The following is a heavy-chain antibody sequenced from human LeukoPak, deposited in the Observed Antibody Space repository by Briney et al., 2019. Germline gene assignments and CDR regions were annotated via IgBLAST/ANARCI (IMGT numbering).Heavy chain of an antibody. CDR1: GGSISSSGYC. CDR2: IDYSGNT. Sequence: SETLSLTCTVSGGSISSSGYCWGWIRQPPGKGLEWIGSIDYSGNTNYNPSLKSRVTISVDMSKNQFSLKLSSVTAADTAVYYCARRRDGSYYYYYYVDVWGKGTTVTISS. CDR3: ARRRDGSYYYYYYVDV. J-gene: IGHJ6*03. V-gene: IGHV4-39*01.